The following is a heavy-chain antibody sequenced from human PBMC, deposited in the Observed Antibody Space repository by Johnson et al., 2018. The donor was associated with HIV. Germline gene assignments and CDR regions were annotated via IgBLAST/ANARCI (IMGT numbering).Heavy chain of an antibody. Sequence: VQLVESGGGVVQPGRSLRLSCAASGFTFSRFAMHWVRQAPGKGLEWVSGINWNGGSTGYADSVKGRFTISRDSAKNSLYLQMSSQRAEDTAVYYCAREQATLGFRASGAACNIWGQGTTVTVSS. CDR1: GFTFSRFA. D-gene: IGHD3-10*01. V-gene: IGHV3-20*04. CDR2: INWNGGST. CDR3: AREQATLGFRASGAACNI. J-gene: IGHJ3*02.